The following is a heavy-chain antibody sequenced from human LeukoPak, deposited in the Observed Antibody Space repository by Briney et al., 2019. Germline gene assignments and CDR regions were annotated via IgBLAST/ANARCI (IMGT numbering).Heavy chain of an antibody. V-gene: IGHV3-53*05. CDR1: GFTVSSNY. D-gene: IGHD6-13*01. Sequence: GGSLRLSCAASGFTVSSNYMSWVRQAPGKGLEWVSVIYSGGSTYYADSVKGRFTISRDNSKNTLYLQMNSLRAEDTAVYYCATLAAAGPTPDYWGQGTLVTVSS. CDR3: ATLAAAGPTPDY. J-gene: IGHJ4*02. CDR2: IYSGGST.